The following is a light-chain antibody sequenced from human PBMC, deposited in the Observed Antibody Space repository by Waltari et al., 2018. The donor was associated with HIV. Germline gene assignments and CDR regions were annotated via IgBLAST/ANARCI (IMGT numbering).Light chain of an antibody. Sequence: DIQMTQSPSTLSASVGDRVTITCRASQSIIDWLAWFQQKPGKAPKLLIYEASNLQSGVPSRFSGSGSGTEFTLTISSLQPDDFATYYCQQYDTYPWTFGQGTEVEIK. V-gene: IGKV1-5*03. J-gene: IGKJ1*01. CDR2: EAS. CDR1: QSIIDW. CDR3: QQYDTYPWT.